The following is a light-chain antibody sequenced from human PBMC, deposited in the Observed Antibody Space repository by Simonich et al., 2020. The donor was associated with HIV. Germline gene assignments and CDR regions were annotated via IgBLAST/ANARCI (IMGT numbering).Light chain of an antibody. V-gene: IGKV4-1*01. CDR2: WAS. Sequence: DIVMTQSPDSLAVSLGERATINCKSSQNVLYSSNNKNYLAWYQQKPGQPPKLLIYWASTRESGVPDRFSGSGSGTDFTLTISSLQAEDVAVYYCQQYYETPHTFGQGTKVEIK. CDR1: QNVLYSSNNKNY. J-gene: IGKJ1*01. CDR3: QQYYETPHT.